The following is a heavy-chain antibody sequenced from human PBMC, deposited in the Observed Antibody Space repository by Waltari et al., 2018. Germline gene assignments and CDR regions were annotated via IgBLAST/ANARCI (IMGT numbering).Heavy chain of an antibody. V-gene: IGHV4-34*01. J-gene: IGHJ6*03. D-gene: IGHD1-26*01. CDR1: GGSFINYY. Sequence: QVQLQQWGAGLLKPSETLSLTCAVYGGSFINYYWRWIRQPPGKGLEWIGEINHSGGTNYNPSLKSRVTISVDTSKNQFSLNLSSVTAADTAVYYCARVHILGASYYYYYYMDVWDKGTTVTVSS. CDR3: ARVHILGASYYYYYYMDV. CDR2: INHSGGT.